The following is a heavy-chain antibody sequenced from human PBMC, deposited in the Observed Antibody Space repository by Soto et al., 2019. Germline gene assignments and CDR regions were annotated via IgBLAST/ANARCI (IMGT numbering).Heavy chain of an antibody. Sequence: QITLKESGPPLVKPTQTLTLTCTFSGFSLTTSGVGVGWIRQPPGKALEWLALIYWDDDKRYSPSVKTRLTISKDTSKNEVVLTMTNMDPMDTATYYCAHRTGFDDWFDPWGQGTLVTVSS. CDR2: IYWDDDK. CDR3: AHRTGFDDWFDP. CDR1: GFSLTTSGVG. J-gene: IGHJ5*02. D-gene: IGHD3-10*01. V-gene: IGHV2-5*02.